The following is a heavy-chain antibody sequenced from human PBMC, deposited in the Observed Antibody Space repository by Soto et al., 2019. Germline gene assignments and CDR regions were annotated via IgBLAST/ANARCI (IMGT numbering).Heavy chain of an antibody. D-gene: IGHD3-16*02. CDR2: NSSRGTT. Sequence: QVQLQESGPGLVKPSQTLSLTCTISGGSITSGDYYWTWTRQSPGKGLEWIAYNSSRGTTHYNLSLKSRATISIDTSTNQFSLEVTSAPAADTAVYCCARMGLHLGELSRNWFDPWGQGSLVTVSS. CDR3: ARMGLHLGELSRNWFDP. J-gene: IGHJ5*02. V-gene: IGHV4-30-4*01. CDR1: GGSITSGDYY.